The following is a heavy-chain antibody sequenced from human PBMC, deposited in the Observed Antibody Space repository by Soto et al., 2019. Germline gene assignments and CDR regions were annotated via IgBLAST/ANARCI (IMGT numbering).Heavy chain of an antibody. D-gene: IGHD6-19*01. CDR2: ISYDGSNK. Sequence: QVQLVESGGGVVQPGRSLRLSCAASGFTFSSYGMHWVRQAPGKGLEWVAVISYDGSNKYYADSVKGRFTISRDNSKNTLYLQMNSLRAEDTAVYYCAKAVAGTWGNYYYGMDVWGQGTTVTVSS. CDR3: AKAVAGTWGNYYYGMDV. V-gene: IGHV3-30*18. J-gene: IGHJ6*02. CDR1: GFTFSSYG.